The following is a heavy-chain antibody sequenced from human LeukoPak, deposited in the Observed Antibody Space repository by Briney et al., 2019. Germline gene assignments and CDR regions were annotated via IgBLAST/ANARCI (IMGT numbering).Heavy chain of an antibody. CDR1: AFTFSSYS. Sequence: GGSLRLSCAASAFTFSSYSMNWVRQAPGKGLEWVSSISSSGSYIYYADSVKGRFTISRDNAKNSLYLQMNSLRAEDTAVYYCAKVQHPPGVYFDYWGQGTLVTVSS. J-gene: IGHJ4*02. V-gene: IGHV3-21*01. CDR2: ISSSGSYI. D-gene: IGHD7-27*01. CDR3: AKVQHPPGVYFDY.